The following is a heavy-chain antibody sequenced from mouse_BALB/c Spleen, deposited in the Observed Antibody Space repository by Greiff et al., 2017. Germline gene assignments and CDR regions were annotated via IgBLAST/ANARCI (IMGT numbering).Heavy chain of an antibody. J-gene: IGHJ4*01. Sequence: EVQLVESGGGLVQPGGSLRLSCATSGFTFTDYYMSWVRQPPGKALEWLGFIRNKANGYTTEYSASVKGRFTISRDNSQSILYLQMNTLRAEDSATYYCARDNYYGSRGDYAMDYWGQGTSVTVSS. CDR2: IRNKANGYTT. CDR1: GFTFTDYY. V-gene: IGHV7-3*02. D-gene: IGHD1-1*01. CDR3: ARDNYYGSRGDYAMDY.